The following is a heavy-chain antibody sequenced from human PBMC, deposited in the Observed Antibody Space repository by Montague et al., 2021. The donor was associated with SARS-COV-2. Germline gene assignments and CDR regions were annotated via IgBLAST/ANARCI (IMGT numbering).Heavy chain of an antibody. CDR2: ISSSGSNI. D-gene: IGHD2-2*01. V-gene: IGHV3-48*03. Sequence: SLRLSCAASGFTFSSYEMNWVRQAPGKGLEWVSYISSSGSNIYYADSVKGRFTISRDNAKNSLYLQMNGLRAEDTAVYYCARECCSSTSLRAGYFDYWGQGTLVTVSS. J-gene: IGHJ4*02. CDR1: GFTFSSYE. CDR3: ARECCSSTSLRAGYFDY.